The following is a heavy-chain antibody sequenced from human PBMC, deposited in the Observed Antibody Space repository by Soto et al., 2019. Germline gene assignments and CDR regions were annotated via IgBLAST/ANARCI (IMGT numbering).Heavy chain of an antibody. CDR3: ARVPYSSGYPDYYYYGMDV. V-gene: IGHV3-74*01. D-gene: IGHD6-19*01. Sequence: QAGGSLRLSCAASGFTFSSYWMHWVRQAPGKGLVWVSRINSDGSSTSYADSVKGRFTISRDNAKNTLYLQMNSLRAEDTAVYYCARVPYSSGYPDYYYYGMDVWGQGTTVTVSS. CDR2: INSDGSST. CDR1: GFTFSSYW. J-gene: IGHJ6*02.